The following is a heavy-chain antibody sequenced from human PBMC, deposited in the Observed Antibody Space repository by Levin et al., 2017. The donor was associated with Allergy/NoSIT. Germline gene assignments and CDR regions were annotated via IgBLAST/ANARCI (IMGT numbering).Heavy chain of an antibody. CDR1: GFTFSGSA. V-gene: IGHV3-73*01. CDR3: TTLDYGDYFRSVDP. D-gene: IGHD4-17*01. Sequence: GGSLRLSCAASGFTFSGSAMHWVRQASGKGLEWVGRIRSKANSYATAYAASVKGRFTISRDDSKNTAYLQMNSLKTEDTAVYYCTTLDYGDYFRSVDPWGQGTLVTVSS. J-gene: IGHJ5*02. CDR2: IRSKANSYAT.